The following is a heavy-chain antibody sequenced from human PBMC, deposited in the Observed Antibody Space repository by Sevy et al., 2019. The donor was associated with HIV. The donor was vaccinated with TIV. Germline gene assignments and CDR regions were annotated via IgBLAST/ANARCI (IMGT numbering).Heavy chain of an antibody. CDR3: ARDPGGVITIDY. V-gene: IGHV1-2*02. CDR1: GYTFTGYY. Sequence: ASVKVSCKASGYTFTGYYMHWVRQAPGQGLEWMGWINPNSGGTNYAQKFQGRVTMTRDTSISTAYMELSRLRSDDTAVYYCARDPGGVITIDYWGQGTLVTVSS. D-gene: IGHD3-16*01. CDR2: INPNSGGT. J-gene: IGHJ4*02.